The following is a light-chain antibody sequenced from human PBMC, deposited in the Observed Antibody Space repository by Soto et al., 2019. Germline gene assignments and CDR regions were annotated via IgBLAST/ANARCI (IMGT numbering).Light chain of an antibody. CDR3: QQYYSTPLT. V-gene: IGKV4-1*01. CDR2: WAS. CDR1: QSVLYSSNTKNS. Sequence: DIVMTQSPDSLAVSLGERATINCKSSQSVLYSSNTKNSSAWYQQKPGQPPKLVIYWASTRESGVPERFSGSGSGTDFTLTISSLQAEDVAVYYCQQYYSTPLTLGGGTKVEIK. J-gene: IGKJ4*01.